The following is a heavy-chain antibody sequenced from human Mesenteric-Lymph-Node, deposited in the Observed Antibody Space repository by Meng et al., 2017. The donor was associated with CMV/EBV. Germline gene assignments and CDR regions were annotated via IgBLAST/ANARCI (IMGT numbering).Heavy chain of an antibody. D-gene: IGHD1-14*01. CDR2: INHNGST. J-gene: IGHJ4*02. V-gene: IGHV4-34*01. CDR3: ASLAPLNNTKDKIPLGY. CDR1: GGSFSAYY. Sequence: QVQLQQWGAGLMTPSETLSLTCAVYGGSFSAYYWSWIRQPPGKGLEWIGEINHNGSTNYNPTLKSRITISVDTSKNQFSLKLTSVTAADTAVYFCASLAPLNNTKDKIPLGYWGQGTLVTVSS.